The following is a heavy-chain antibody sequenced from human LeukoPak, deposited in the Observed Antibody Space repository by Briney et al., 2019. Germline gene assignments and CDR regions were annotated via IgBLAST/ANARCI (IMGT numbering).Heavy chain of an antibody. V-gene: IGHV4-39*01. CDR1: GGSISSSSYY. Sequence: SETLSLTCTVSGGSISSSSYYWGWIRQPPGKGLEWIGSIYYSGSTYYNPSLKSRVTISVDTSKNQFSLKLSSVTAADTAVYYCARHIGAFDIWGQGTTVTVSS. D-gene: IGHD1-26*01. CDR2: IYYSGST. J-gene: IGHJ3*02. CDR3: ARHIGAFDI.